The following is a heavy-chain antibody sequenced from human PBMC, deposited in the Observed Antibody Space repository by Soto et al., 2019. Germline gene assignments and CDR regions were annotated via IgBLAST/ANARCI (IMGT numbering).Heavy chain of an antibody. D-gene: IGHD3-10*01. J-gene: IGHJ5*02. V-gene: IGHV4-39*01. CDR1: GGSISSSSYY. CDR2: IYYSGST. CDR3: ARHAGHYYGSGSDWFDP. Sequence: LSLTWTVSGGSISSSSYYGGWILQPPGKGLEWIGSIYYSGSTYYNPSLKSRVTISVDTSKNQFSLKLSSVTAADTAVYYCARHAGHYYGSGSDWFDPWGQGTLVTVSS.